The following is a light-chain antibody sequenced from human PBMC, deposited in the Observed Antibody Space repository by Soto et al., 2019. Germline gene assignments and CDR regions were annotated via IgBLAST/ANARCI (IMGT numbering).Light chain of an antibody. CDR2: LNSDGSH. CDR3: QTWGTGMV. Sequence: QSVLTQSPSASASLGASVKLTCTLSSGHSSYAIAWHQQQPEKGPRYLMKLNSDGSHSKGDGIPARFSGSSSGAERYLTISSLQSEDEADYYCQTWGTGMVFGGGTQLTVL. CDR1: SGHSSYA. J-gene: IGLJ2*01. V-gene: IGLV4-69*01.